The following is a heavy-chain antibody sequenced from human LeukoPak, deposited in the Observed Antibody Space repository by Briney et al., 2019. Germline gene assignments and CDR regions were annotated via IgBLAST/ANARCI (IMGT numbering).Heavy chain of an antibody. CDR2: ISGSGGST. D-gene: IGHD1-26*01. V-gene: IGHV3-23*01. CDR3: AQVGADFDY. Sequence: GGSLRLSCAASGITFSSYWMSWVRQAPGKGLEWVSAISGSGGSTYYADSVKGRFTISRDNSKNTLYLQMNSLRAEDTAVYYCAQVGADFDYWGQGTLVTVSS. CDR1: GITFSSYW. J-gene: IGHJ4*02.